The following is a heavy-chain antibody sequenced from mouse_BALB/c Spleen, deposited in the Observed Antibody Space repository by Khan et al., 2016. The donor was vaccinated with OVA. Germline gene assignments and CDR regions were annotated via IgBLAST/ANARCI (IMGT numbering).Heavy chain of an antibody. V-gene: IGHV1S81*02. J-gene: IGHJ2*01. CDR2: TNPTNGRT. CDR1: GYTFTSYW. Sequence: QVQLQQPGAELVKAGASVKMSCKASGYTFTSYWMYWVKQRLGQGLEWFAETNPTNGRTYYNEKFKSKATLTVAKSSSTSYMLLSGPTFEDSAVYYCARIKKIVATYFDYWGQGTTLTVSS. CDR3: ARIKKIVATYFDY. D-gene: IGHD1-1*01.